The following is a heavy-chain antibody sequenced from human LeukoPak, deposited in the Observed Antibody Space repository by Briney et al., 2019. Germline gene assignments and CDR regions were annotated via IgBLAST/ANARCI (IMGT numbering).Heavy chain of an antibody. CDR1: GFTFSDYY. D-gene: IGHD2-15*01. V-gene: IGHV3-11*06. J-gene: IGHJ4*02. CDR2: ISSSGSYI. CDR3: ARDGGYCSGGNCYSED. Sequence: GGSLRLSCAASGFTFSDYYMTWIRQAPGKGLEWVSYISSSGSYINYADSVKGRFTISRDNAKTSLYLQMNSLRAEDTAVYYCARDGGYCSGGNCYSEDWGQGTLVTVSS.